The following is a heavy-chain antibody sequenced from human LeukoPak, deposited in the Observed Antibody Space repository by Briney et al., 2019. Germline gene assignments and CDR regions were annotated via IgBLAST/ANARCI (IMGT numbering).Heavy chain of an antibody. CDR1: GFTFSSYE. CDR3: ASIVGATSFDY. J-gene: IGHJ4*02. Sequence: GGSLRLSCAASGFTFSSYEMNWVRQAPGKGLEWVSYISSSGSTIYYADSVKGRFTISRDNAKNSLYLQMNSLRAEDTAVYYCASIVGATSFDYWGQGTLVTVSS. CDR2: ISSSGSTI. V-gene: IGHV3-48*03. D-gene: IGHD1-26*01.